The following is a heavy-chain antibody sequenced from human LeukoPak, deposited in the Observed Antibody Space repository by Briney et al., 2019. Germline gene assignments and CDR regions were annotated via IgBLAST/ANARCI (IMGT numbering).Heavy chain of an antibody. CDR3: ARGFCTNGVCYLFDY. D-gene: IGHD2-8*01. J-gene: IGHJ4*02. CDR1: GFTFDEYG. V-gene: IGHV3-20*04. Sequence: PGGSLRLSCVASGFTFDEYGMSWVRQAPGKGLEWVSGINWNGGSTGYADSVKGRFTISRDNAKNSLYLQMNSLRAEDTALYYCARGFCTNGVCYLFDYWGQGTLVTVSS. CDR2: INWNGGST.